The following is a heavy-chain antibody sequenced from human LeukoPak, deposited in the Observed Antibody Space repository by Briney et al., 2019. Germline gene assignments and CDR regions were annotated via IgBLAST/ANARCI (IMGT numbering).Heavy chain of an antibody. J-gene: IGHJ4*02. D-gene: IGHD2-15*01. CDR1: GYTFTVYY. V-gene: IGHV1-2*02. CDR3: ARAGPWCSGGSCYSSY. CDR2: INPNSGGT. Sequence: ASVTVSCKASGYTFTVYYMHWVRQAPGQGLEWMGWINPNSGGTNYAQKFQGRVTMTRDTSISTAYMELSRLRSDDTAVYYCARAGPWCSGGSCYSSYWGQGTLVTVSS.